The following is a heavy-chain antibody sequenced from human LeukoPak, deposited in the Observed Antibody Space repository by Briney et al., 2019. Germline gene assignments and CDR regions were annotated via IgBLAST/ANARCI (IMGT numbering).Heavy chain of an antibody. CDR3: ARGHKLGIVDY. D-gene: IGHD7-27*01. CDR1: GYSISSGYY. CDR2: IYHSGST. V-gene: IGHV4-38-2*02. Sequence: SETLSLTCTVSGYSISSGYYWGWIRQPPGKGLEWVGSIYHSGSTYYNPSLKSRVTISVDTSKNQFSLKLSSVTAADTAVYYCARGHKLGIVDYWGQGTLVTVSS. J-gene: IGHJ4*02.